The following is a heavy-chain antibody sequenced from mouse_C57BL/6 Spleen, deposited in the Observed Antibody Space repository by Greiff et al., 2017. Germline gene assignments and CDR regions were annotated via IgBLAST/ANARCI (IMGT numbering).Heavy chain of an antibody. CDR3: AREEYYGSSYAWFAY. J-gene: IGHJ3*01. V-gene: IGHV5-4*01. Sequence: DVKLQESGGGLVKPGGSLKLSCAASGFTFSSYAMSWVRQTPEKRLEWVATISDGGSYTYYPDNVKGRFTISRDNAKNNLYLQMSHLKSEDTAMYYCAREEYYGSSYAWFAYWGQGTLVTVSA. CDR2: ISDGGSYT. D-gene: IGHD1-1*01. CDR1: GFTFSSYA.